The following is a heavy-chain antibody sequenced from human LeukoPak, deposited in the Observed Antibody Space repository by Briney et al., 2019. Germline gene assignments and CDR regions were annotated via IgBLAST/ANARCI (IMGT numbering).Heavy chain of an antibody. CDR2: IIPILGIA. V-gene: IGHV1-69*04. J-gene: IGHJ5*02. Sequence: ASVKVSCKASGGTFSSYAISWVRQAPGQGLEWMGRIIPILGIANYAQKFQGRVTITADKSTSTAYMELSSLRSEDTAVYYCAREKDYCDSSGLFDPWGQGTLVTVSS. CDR3: AREKDYCDSSGLFDP. D-gene: IGHD3-22*01. CDR1: GGTFSSYA.